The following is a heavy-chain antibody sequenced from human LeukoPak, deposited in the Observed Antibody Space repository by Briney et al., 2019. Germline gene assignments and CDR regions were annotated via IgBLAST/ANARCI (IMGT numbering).Heavy chain of an antibody. CDR2: INNDGNST. Sequence: GGSLRLSCAASGFTFSSYAMSWVRQAPGKGLVWVSRINNDGNSTTYADSVKGRFSISRDNAKNTLYLQMNSLRAEDTAVYYCAKDPIVGATDYYYYMDVWGKGTTVTVSS. J-gene: IGHJ6*03. V-gene: IGHV3-74*01. D-gene: IGHD1-26*01. CDR1: GFTFSSYA. CDR3: AKDPIVGATDYYYYMDV.